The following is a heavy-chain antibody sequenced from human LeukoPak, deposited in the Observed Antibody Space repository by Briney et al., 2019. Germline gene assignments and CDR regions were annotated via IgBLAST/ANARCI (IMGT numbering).Heavy chain of an antibody. CDR3: AKDIFSTVTNYFDY. CDR1: GFTFSSYA. J-gene: IGHJ4*02. D-gene: IGHD4-11*01. V-gene: IGHV3-23*01. Sequence: GGSLRLSCAPSGFTFSSYAMSWVRQAPGKGLEWVSVISGSGGSTYYADSVKGRFTISRDNSKNTLYLQMSSLRAEVTAVYYCAKDIFSTVTNYFDYWGQGTLVTVSS. CDR2: ISGSGGST.